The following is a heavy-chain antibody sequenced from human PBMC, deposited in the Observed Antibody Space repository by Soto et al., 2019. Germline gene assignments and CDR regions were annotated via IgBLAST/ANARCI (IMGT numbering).Heavy chain of an antibody. CDR3: ARGGQRLGKS. CDR2: IHDSGST. D-gene: IGHD7-27*01. Sequence: QVQLQESGPGLVKPSQTLSLTCTVSGGSISSGGYYWSWIRQHPGKGLEWIGYIHDSGSTYYNPYLKSRVTLSVDTSKNQFSLKLSSVTAADTAVNYCARGGQRLGKSLGQGTLVTVSS. V-gene: IGHV4-31*03. J-gene: IGHJ5*02. CDR1: GGSISSGGYY.